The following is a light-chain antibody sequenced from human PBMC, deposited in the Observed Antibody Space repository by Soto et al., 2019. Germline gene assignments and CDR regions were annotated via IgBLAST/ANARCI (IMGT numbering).Light chain of an antibody. Sequence: EVVMRQSLATVSVYTGEGATLSCRASQGIGDTLAWYQHKPGQTPRLLIYGASSRATGIPDRFSGSGSGTDFTLTISRLEPEDFAVYYCHQYDSWTFGQGTNVDVK. V-gene: IGKV3-20*01. J-gene: IGKJ1*01. CDR2: GAS. CDR1: QGIGDT. CDR3: HQYDSWT.